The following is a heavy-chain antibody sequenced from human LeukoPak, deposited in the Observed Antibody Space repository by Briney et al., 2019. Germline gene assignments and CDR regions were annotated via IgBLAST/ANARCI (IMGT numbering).Heavy chain of an antibody. CDR3: ARDVVTAVIYYYYYYMDV. J-gene: IGHJ6*03. CDR1: GYSISNNFY. CDR2: INHSWST. D-gene: IGHD2-21*02. Sequence: SETLSLTCTVSGYSISNNFYWAWIRQSPGKGLEWIVSINHSWSTYYNPSLKSRVTISVDTSKNQFSLKLTSVTAADTAVYFCARDVVTAVIYYYYYYMDVWGKGTAVTVSS. V-gene: IGHV4-38-2*02.